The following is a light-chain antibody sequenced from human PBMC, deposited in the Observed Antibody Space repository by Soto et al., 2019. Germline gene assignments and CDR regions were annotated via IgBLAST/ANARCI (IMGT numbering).Light chain of an antibody. CDR2: EVS. V-gene: IGLV2-8*01. CDR1: SSDVGGYNY. CDR3: SSYAGSNNFD. J-gene: IGLJ1*01. Sequence: ALTQPPSASGSPGQSVTISCTGTSSDVGGYNYVSWYQQHPGKAPKLMIYEVSKRPSGVPDRFSGSKSGNTASLTVSGLQAEDEADYYCSSYAGSNNFDFGTGTKVTVL.